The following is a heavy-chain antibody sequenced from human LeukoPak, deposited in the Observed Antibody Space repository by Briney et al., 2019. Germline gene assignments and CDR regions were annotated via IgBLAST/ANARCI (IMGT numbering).Heavy chain of an antibody. J-gene: IGHJ4*02. CDR2: ISSSGSTI. D-gene: IGHD1-26*01. CDR3: ARARWELLGRLDY. CDR1: AFTFSSYS. V-gene: IGHV3-48*04. Sequence: GGSLRLSCAASAFTFSSYSMNWVRQAPGKGLEWVSYISSSGSTIYYADSVKGRFTISRDNAKNSLYLQMNSLRAEDTAVYYCARARWELLGRLDYWGQGTLVTVSS.